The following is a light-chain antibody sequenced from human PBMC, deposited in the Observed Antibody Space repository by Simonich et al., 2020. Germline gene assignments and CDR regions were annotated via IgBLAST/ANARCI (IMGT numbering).Light chain of an antibody. CDR1: QSVLYSSNNKNY. Sequence: DIVMTQSPDSLAVSLVERATINCKSSQSVLYSSNNKNYLACYQQKPGQPPKLLIYWASTRESGVPDRFSGSGSGTDFTLTISSLQAEDVAVYYCQQYYSTPTFGQGTKVEIK. CDR2: WAS. J-gene: IGKJ1*01. CDR3: QQYYSTPT. V-gene: IGKV4-1*01.